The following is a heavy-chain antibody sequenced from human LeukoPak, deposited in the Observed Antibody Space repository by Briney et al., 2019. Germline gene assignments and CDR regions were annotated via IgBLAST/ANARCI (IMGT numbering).Heavy chain of an antibody. Sequence: HPGGPLRLSCAASGFIFNNYAMSWVRQAPGKGLEWVSAISESGGETYHADSVKGRFTISRDTSKSTLYLQLNSLRAEDTAIYYCAKGIDSTGYYPFDYWGQGTLVTVSS. J-gene: IGHJ4*02. CDR3: AKGIDSTGYYPFDY. V-gene: IGHV3-23*01. D-gene: IGHD3-22*01. CDR1: GFIFNNYA. CDR2: ISESGGET.